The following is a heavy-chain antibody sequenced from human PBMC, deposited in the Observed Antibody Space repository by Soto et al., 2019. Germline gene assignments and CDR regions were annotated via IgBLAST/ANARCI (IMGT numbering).Heavy chain of an antibody. Sequence: PGGSLSLSCAASGLTFNTYGMTWVRQAPGKGLEWVSTVSGSGGGTYYADSVKGRFTISRVNSKNTMYLQMSNLRAEDTAVYFCARIGPYCGGDCYPDFDFWGLGTPVTVSS. D-gene: IGHD2-21*02. CDR1: GLTFNTYG. CDR3: ARIGPYCGGDCYPDFDF. J-gene: IGHJ4*02. V-gene: IGHV3-23*01. CDR2: VSGSGGGT.